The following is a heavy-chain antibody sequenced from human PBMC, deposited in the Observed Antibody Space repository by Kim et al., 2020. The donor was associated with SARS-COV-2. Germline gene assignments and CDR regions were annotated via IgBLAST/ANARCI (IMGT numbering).Heavy chain of an antibody. CDR1: GFTFSSYS. Sequence: GGSLRLSCAASGFTFSSYSMNWVRQAPGKGLEWVSSISSSSSYIYYADSVKGRFTISRDNAKNSLYLQMNSLRAEDTAVYYCARDQLDDWNYVPFDYWGQGTLVTVSS. J-gene: IGHJ4*02. CDR2: ISSSSSYI. CDR3: ARDQLDDWNYVPFDY. D-gene: IGHD1-7*01. V-gene: IGHV3-21*01.